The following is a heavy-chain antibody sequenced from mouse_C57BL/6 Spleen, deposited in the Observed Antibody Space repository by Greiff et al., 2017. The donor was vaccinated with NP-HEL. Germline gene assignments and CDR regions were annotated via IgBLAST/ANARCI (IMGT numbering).Heavy chain of an antibody. D-gene: IGHD2-1*01. V-gene: IGHV1-69*01. CDR3: ARLLSWYFVV. J-gene: IGHJ1*03. CDR1: GYTFTSYW. CDR2: IDPSDSYT. Sequence: QVQLQQPGAELVMPGASVKLSCKASGYTFTSYWMHWVKQRPGQGLEWIGEIDPSDSYTNYNQKFKGKSTLTVDKSSSTAYMQLSSLTSEDSAVYYCARLLSWYFVVWGTGTTVTVSS.